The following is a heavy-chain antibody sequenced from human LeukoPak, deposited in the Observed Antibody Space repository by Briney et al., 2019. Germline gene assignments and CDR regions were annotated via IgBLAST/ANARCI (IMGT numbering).Heavy chain of an antibody. Sequence: GGSLRLSCAASGLSFSSSWMHWVRQAPGKGLVWVSRINDDETSTSYADSVKGRFTISRDNAKNSLYLQMNSLRAEDTAVYYCAELGITMIGGVWGKGTTVTISS. CDR2: INDDETST. D-gene: IGHD3-10*02. CDR1: GLSFSSSW. J-gene: IGHJ6*04. V-gene: IGHV3-74*01. CDR3: AELGITMIGGV.